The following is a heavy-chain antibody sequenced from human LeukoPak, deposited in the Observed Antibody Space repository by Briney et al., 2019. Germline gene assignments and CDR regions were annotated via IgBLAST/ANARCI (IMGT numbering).Heavy chain of an antibody. CDR3: ARQLGYCSSTSCYADKVDY. D-gene: IGHD2-2*01. Sequence: PSETLSLTCTVSGGSISSSSYYWGWIRHPPGKWLEWIGRIYYSGSTYYNPSLKSRVTISVDTSRNQFSLKMSSVTAADTAVYYCARQLGYCSSTSCYADKVDYWGQGTLVTVSS. CDR1: GGSISSSSYY. J-gene: IGHJ4*02. CDR2: IYYSGST. V-gene: IGHV4-39*01.